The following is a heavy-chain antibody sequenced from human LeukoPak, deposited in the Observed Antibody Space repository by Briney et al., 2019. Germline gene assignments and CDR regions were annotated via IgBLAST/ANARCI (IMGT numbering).Heavy chain of an antibody. CDR3: AKAGASYYYYMDV. D-gene: IGHD3-10*01. J-gene: IGHJ6*03. CDR2: INWNGGST. Sequence: GGSLRLSCAASGFTFDDYGMSWVRQAPGKGLEWVSGINWNGGSTGYADSVKGRFTISRDNSKNALYLQMNSLRAEDTAVYYCAKAGASYYYYMDVWGKGTTVTVSS. V-gene: IGHV3-20*04. CDR1: GFTFDDYG.